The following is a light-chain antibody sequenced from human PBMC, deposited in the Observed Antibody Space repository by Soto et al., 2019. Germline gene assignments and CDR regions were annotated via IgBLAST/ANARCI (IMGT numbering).Light chain of an antibody. CDR1: QSLSNTY. CDR2: GAS. V-gene: IGKV3D-7*01. J-gene: IGKJ4*01. Sequence: EIVMTQSPVTLSLSPWDRATLSCRPRQSLSNTYISWYQQKPGQAPRLLIYGASTRATGIPARFSGSGSGTDFTLTISSQQPEDFALYYCHQDFDLPLTFGGGTKVEIK. CDR3: HQDFDLPLT.